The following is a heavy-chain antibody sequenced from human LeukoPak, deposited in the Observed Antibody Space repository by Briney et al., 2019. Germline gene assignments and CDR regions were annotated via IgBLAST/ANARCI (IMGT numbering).Heavy chain of an antibody. CDR2: IWYDGSNK. CDR3: ARGGAYYYDSSGYYYD. Sequence: GRSLRLSCAASGFTFSSYGMHWVRQAPGKGLEWLAVIWYDGSNKYYADSVKGRFTISRDNSKNTLYLQMNSLRAEDTAVYYCARGGAYYYDSSGYYYDWGQGTLVTVSS. J-gene: IGHJ4*02. V-gene: IGHV3-33*01. D-gene: IGHD3-22*01. CDR1: GFTFSSYG.